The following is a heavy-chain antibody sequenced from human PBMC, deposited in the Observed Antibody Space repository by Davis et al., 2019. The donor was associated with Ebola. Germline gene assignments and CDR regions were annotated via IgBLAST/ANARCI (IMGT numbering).Heavy chain of an antibody. CDR1: GFTFDDYA. CDR3: AKSHDKGYCSGGSCYSYYFDY. J-gene: IGHJ4*02. Sequence: SLKISCAASGFTFDDYAMHWVRQAPGKGLEWVSGISWNSGSISYADSVKGRFTISRDNAKNSLYLQMNSLRAEDTALYYCAKSHDKGYCSGGSCYSYYFDYWGQGTLVTVSS. D-gene: IGHD2-15*01. V-gene: IGHV3-9*01. CDR2: ISWNSGSI.